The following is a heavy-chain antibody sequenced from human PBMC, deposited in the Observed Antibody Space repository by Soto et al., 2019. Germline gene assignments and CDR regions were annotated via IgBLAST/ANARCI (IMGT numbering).Heavy chain of an antibody. D-gene: IGHD5-12*01. CDR3: AREEWLGRGYGMDV. V-gene: IGHV4-59*01. J-gene: IGHJ6*02. CDR2: IYYSGST. Sequence: SETLSLTCTVSGGSISSYYWSWIRQPPGKGLEWIGYIYYSGSTNYNPSLKSRVTISVDTSKNQFSLKLSSVTAADTAVYYCAREEWLGRGYGMDVWGPGTTLTVSS. CDR1: GGSISSYY.